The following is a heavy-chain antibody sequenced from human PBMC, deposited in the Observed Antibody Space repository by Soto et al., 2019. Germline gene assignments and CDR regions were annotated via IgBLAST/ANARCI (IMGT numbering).Heavy chain of an antibody. J-gene: IGHJ4*02. V-gene: IGHV3-23*01. D-gene: IGHD2-15*01. CDR1: GFTFSSYA. Sequence: EVQLLESGVGLVQPGGSLRLSCAASGFTFSSYAMSWVRQAPGKGLEWVSTNSSSGDSTYYADAVRGRFTISRDNSKHTVYRQMKRLRAEDTAVYYCAKESLGYCSSGSCRIYYWVQGTLVTVSS. CDR3: AKESLGYCSSGSCRIYY. CDR2: NSSSGDST.